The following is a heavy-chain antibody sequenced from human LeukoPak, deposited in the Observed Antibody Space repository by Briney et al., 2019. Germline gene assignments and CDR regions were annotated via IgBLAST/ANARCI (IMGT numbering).Heavy chain of an antibody. CDR1: GFTFSSYA. V-gene: IGHV3-30-3*01. CDR2: ISYDGSNK. J-gene: IGHJ6*02. Sequence: GGSLRLSCAASGFTFSSYATHWVRQAPGKGLEWVAVISYDGSNKYYADSVKGRFTISRDNSKNTLYLQMNSLRAEDTAVYYCARVEEVVINPPGTGNGMDVWGQGTTVTVSS. D-gene: IGHD3-22*01. CDR3: ARVEEVVINPPGTGNGMDV.